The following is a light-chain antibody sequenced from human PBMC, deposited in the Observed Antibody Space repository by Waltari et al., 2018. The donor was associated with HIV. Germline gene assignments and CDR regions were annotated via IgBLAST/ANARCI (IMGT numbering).Light chain of an antibody. CDR1: QSLTAN. J-gene: IGKJ2*01. CDR2: GAS. CDR3: QQNIHWPPYT. V-gene: IGKV3-15*01. Sequence: EIVLTQSPGTLSLSPGERATLSCRASQSLTANLAWYQQRPGQAPRLLIYGASSRATDIPARFTGSGSGTDYTLTISSVQSEDSAVYYCQQNIHWPPYTFGQGTKL.